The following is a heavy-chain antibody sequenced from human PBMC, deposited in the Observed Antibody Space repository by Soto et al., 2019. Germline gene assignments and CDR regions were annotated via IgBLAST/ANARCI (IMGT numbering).Heavy chain of an antibody. V-gene: IGHV2-5*02. Sequence: QITLKESGPTLVKPTQTLTLTCTFSGFSLSTIGVGVGWIRQPPGKALEWLALIYWDDDKRYSPSLKSRLTGTKDTPKTQVVLTMTNMDPVDTATYYCVQSRCGGDCLQSYSSHSYYGLDVWGQGTTVTVSS. CDR3: VQSRCGGDCLQSYSSHSYYGLDV. CDR1: GFSLSTIGVG. CDR2: IYWDDDK. D-gene: IGHD2-21*02. J-gene: IGHJ6*02.